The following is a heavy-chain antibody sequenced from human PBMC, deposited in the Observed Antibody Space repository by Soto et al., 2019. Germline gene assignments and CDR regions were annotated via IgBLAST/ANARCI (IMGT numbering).Heavy chain of an antibody. CDR3: ARSGYYYPLDFDH. D-gene: IGHD3-22*01. CDR1: GFIFENFG. V-gene: IGHV3-23*01. CDR2: ISGSGFKK. Sequence: PGGSLRLSCAASGFIFENFGMSWVRQAPGKGLEWISSISGSGFKKYYADSVKGRFTVSRDNSKNTLYLQMNSLRAEDTAVYYCARSGYYYPLDFDHWGQGNLVTVSS. J-gene: IGHJ4*02.